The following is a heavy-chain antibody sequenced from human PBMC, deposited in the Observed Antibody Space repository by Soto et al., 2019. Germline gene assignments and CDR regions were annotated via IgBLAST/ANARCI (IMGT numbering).Heavy chain of an antibody. CDR1: GYTSSIYG. V-gene: IGHV1-18*04. CDR2: ISGYHGNI. J-gene: IGHJ2*01. CDR3: ARDVSGVTYPWFFDL. Sequence: QGQLVQSGAEVKKPGASVNVSCKASGYTSSIYGISWVRQAPGQGLEWMAWISGYHGNIKYAQKFQGRVTVATDTTTNGAYMELRSLRSDDTAVYYCARDVSGVTYPWFFDLWGRGTLVTVSS. D-gene: IGHD6-25*01.